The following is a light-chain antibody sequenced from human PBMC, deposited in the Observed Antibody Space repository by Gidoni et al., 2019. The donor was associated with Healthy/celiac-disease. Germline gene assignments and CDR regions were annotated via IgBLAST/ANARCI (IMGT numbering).Light chain of an antibody. CDR3: SSYTSSSTLV. CDR2: DGS. V-gene: IGLV2-14*01. Sequence: QSALTQPASVSVSPGQSITISCTGTSSDVGGYNYVSWYQQHPGKAPKLMIYDGSNRPSGVSNRFSGSKSGNTASLTISGLQAEDEADYYCSSYTSSSTLVFGGGTKLTVL. CDR1: SSDVGGYNY. J-gene: IGLJ2*01.